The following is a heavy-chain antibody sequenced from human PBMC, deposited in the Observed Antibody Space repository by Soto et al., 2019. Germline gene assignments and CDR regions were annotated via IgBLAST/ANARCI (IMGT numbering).Heavy chain of an antibody. V-gene: IGHV3-30-3*01. J-gene: IGHJ6*02. Sequence: GGSLRLSCAASGFTFSSYAMHWVRQAPGKGLEWVAVISYDGSNKYYADSVKGRFTISRDNSKNTLYLQMNSLRAEDTAVYYCARDQGGSYYRGYYYGMDVWGQGTTVTVSS. D-gene: IGHD1-26*01. CDR3: ARDQGGSYYRGYYYGMDV. CDR1: GFTFSSYA. CDR2: ISYDGSNK.